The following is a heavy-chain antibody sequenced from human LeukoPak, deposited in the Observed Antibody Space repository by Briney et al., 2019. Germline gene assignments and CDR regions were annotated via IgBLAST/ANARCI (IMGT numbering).Heavy chain of an antibody. D-gene: IGHD2-15*01. V-gene: IGHV3-7*03. Sequence: GGSLRLSCSASGFSFSNYAMYWVRQAPGKGLEWVANIKQGGSEKHYVDSVKGRFTISRDNAKNSLYLQMNSLRAEDTAVYYCARDFGLRCSGGTCYSVYYYGMDVWGKGTTVTVSS. CDR2: IKQGGSEK. J-gene: IGHJ6*04. CDR3: ARDFGLRCSGGTCYSVYYYGMDV. CDR1: GFSFSNYA.